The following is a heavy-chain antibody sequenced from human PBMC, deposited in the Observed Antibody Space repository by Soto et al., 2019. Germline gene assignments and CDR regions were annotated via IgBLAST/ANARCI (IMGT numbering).Heavy chain of an antibody. CDR3: ARVGISSSVAFDI. V-gene: IGHV4-31*03. CDR2: IYHSGNT. D-gene: IGHD6-6*01. J-gene: IGHJ3*02. Sequence: TLSLTCSVSGGSISIGGYYWSWIRQLPGKDLEWIGYIYHSGNTYYNSSLKSRLTISVDTSKNQFSLKLTSVTAADTAVYYCARVGISSSVAFDIWGQGTMVTVSS. CDR1: GGSISIGGYY.